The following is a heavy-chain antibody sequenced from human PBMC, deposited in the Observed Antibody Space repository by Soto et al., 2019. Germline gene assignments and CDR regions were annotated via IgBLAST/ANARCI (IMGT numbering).Heavy chain of an antibody. CDR3: AREKNCRGGTCYSEYFHH. Sequence: QVQLVQSGAEVKKPGASVKVSCKTSGYIFTAYSMHWVRQAPGQGLEWMGVVNPSGGSAHYAQSFEGRVTLTRDTSTSTFSMELTSLRCEDTAVYYCAREKNCRGGTCYSEYFHHWGQGTLVTDSS. D-gene: IGHD2-15*01. V-gene: IGHV1-46*01. CDR2: VNPSGGSA. CDR1: GYIFTAYS. J-gene: IGHJ1*01.